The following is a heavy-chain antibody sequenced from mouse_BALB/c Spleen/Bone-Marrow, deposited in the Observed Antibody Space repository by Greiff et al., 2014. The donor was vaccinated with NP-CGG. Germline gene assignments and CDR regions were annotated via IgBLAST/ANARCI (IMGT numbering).Heavy chain of an antibody. J-gene: IGHJ3*01. CDR1: GFNIKDTY. V-gene: IGHV14-3*02. D-gene: IGHD2-1*01. CDR3: ARNGNGGAWFAY. Sequence: VQLQQSGAELVKPGASVKLSCTASGFNIKDTYMHWVKQRPEQGLEWIGRIDPANGNTKYDPKFQGKATITADTSSNTAYLQRSSMTEEDAAVYCCARNGNGGAWFAYWGQGTLVTVSA. CDR2: IDPANGNT.